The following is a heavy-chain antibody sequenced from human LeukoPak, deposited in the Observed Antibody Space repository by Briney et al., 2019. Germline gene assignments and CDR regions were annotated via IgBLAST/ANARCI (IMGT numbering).Heavy chain of an antibody. CDR2: ISGSGNGA. J-gene: IGHJ3*01. Sequence: GGSLRLSCAASGFTFSDYAMSWVRQAPGKGLEWLSSISGSGNGAYYADSVKGRFTISRDKSKSTLSLQMNSLRVEDTAVYYCAKGAYVGGSSGYYPIWGQGTMVTVSS. CDR1: GFTFSDYA. CDR3: AKGAYVGGSSGYYPI. V-gene: IGHV3-23*01. D-gene: IGHD3-22*01.